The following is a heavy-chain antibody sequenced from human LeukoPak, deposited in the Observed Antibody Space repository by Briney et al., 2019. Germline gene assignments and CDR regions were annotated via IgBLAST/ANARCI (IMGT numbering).Heavy chain of an antibody. Sequence: GGSLRLSCAASGFTFSSYGMHWVRQAPGKGLEWVAVIWYDGSDKYYADSVKGRFTISRDNSKNTLYLQMNSLRGEDTAVYYCARGGSSSPFDYWGQGTLVTVSS. CDR3: ARGGSSSPFDY. CDR2: IWYDGSDK. V-gene: IGHV3-33*01. CDR1: GFTFSSYG. D-gene: IGHD6-6*01. J-gene: IGHJ4*02.